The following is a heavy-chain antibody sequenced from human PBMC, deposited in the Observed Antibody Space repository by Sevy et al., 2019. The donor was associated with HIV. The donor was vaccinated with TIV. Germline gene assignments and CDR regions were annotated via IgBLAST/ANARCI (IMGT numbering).Heavy chain of an antibody. Sequence: GGSLRLSCAVSGMIFTTSGMHWVRQAPGKGLEWVAVISYDGRNKFYGDSVKGRFTISRDNSKNILFLQMNSLRAEDTAVYYCAKDFTGYNGMDVWGQRTMVTVSS. D-gene: IGHD3-9*01. J-gene: IGHJ6*02. CDR3: AKDFTGYNGMDV. V-gene: IGHV3-30*18. CDR1: GMIFTTSG. CDR2: ISYDGRNK.